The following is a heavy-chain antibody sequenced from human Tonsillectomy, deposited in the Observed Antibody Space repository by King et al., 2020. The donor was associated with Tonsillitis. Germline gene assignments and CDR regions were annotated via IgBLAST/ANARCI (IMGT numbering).Heavy chain of an antibody. CDR1: GYG. J-gene: IGHJ4*02. CDR2: VSAYNGNT. D-gene: IGHD2-2*01. CDR3: ARDLAIVVVPAAPFDY. Sequence: VQLVESGAEVKKPGASVKVSCKASGYGISWGRQAPGQGLGWMGWVSAYNGNTNYAQKLQGRVTMTTDTSTSTAYMELRSLRSDDTAVYYCARDLAIVVVPAAPFDYWGQGTLVTVSS. V-gene: IGHV1-18*01.